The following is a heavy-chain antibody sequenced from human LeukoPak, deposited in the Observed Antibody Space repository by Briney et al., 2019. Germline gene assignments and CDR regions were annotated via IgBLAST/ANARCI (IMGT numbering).Heavy chain of an antibody. Sequence: GGSLRLSCAASGFTFSSYAMSWVRQAPGKGLEWVSAISGSGGSTYYADSVKGRFTISRDNSKNTLYLQMNSLRAEDTAVYYCAKDTPYYDFWSTKLDYWGQGTLVTVPS. V-gene: IGHV3-23*01. J-gene: IGHJ4*02. CDR1: GFTFSSYA. D-gene: IGHD3-3*01. CDR2: ISGSGGST. CDR3: AKDTPYYDFWSTKLDY.